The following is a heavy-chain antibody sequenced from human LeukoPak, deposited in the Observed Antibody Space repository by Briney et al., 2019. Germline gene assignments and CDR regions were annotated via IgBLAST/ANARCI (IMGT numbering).Heavy chain of an antibody. Sequence: SETLSLTCTVSGGSISSSSYYWGWIRQPPGKGLEWIGSIYYSGSTYYNPSLKSRVTISVDTSKNQFSLKLSSVTAADTAVYYCARDHSGYKGVWFDPWGQGTLVTVSS. J-gene: IGHJ5*02. CDR1: GGSISSSSYY. CDR2: IYYSGST. CDR3: ARDHSGYKGVWFDP. V-gene: IGHV4-39*07. D-gene: IGHD3-22*01.